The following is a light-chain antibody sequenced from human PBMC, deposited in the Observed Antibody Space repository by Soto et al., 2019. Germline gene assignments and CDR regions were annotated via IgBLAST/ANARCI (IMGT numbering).Light chain of an antibody. J-gene: IGLJ1*01. Sequence: QSALTQPASVSGSPGQSITISCTGTSSDVGGYNYVSWYQHHPGKAPKLMIYEVSNRPSGVSNRFSGSKSANTASLTISGLQAEDEADYYCSSYTSSSTFYVFGTGTKLTVL. CDR3: SSYTSSSTFYV. CDR2: EVS. CDR1: SSDVGGYNY. V-gene: IGLV2-14*01.